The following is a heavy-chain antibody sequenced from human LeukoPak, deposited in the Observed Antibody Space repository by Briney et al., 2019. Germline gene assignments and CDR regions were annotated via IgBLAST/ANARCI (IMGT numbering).Heavy chain of an antibody. Sequence: SETLSLTCTVSGGSISSSSYYWGWIRQPPGKGLEWIGSIYYSGSTYYNPSLKSRVTISVDTSKSQFSLKLSSVTAADTAVYYCARDSLGAFDIWGQGTMVTVSS. V-gene: IGHV4-39*07. D-gene: IGHD3-16*01. J-gene: IGHJ3*02. CDR1: GGSISSSSYY. CDR2: IYYSGST. CDR3: ARDSLGAFDI.